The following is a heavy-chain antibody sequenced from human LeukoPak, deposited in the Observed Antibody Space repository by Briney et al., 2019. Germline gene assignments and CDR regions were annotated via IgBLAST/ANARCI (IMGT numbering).Heavy chain of an antibody. CDR1: GFTFSRYS. CDR2: ISSSSRYI. Sequence: AGGSLRLSCAASGFTFSRYSSNMNWVRQAPGKGLEWVSSISSSSRYIYYADSVKGRFTISRDNSKNTLYLQMNSLRAEDTAVYYCARDRDGSQDPDAFDIWGQGTMVTVSS. CDR3: ARDRDGSQDPDAFDI. J-gene: IGHJ3*02. V-gene: IGHV3-21*01. D-gene: IGHD5-24*01.